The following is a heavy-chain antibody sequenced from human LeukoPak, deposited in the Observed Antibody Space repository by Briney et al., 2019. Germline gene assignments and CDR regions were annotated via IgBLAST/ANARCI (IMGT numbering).Heavy chain of an antibody. CDR3: ARDMLGGFDP. Sequence: PGGSLRLSCAASELTFSSYWMSWVRQAPGKGLEWVANIKQDGSEKYYVDSVKGRFTISRDNAKNSLYLQMNSLRAEDTAVYYCARDMLGGFDPWGQGTLVTVSS. D-gene: IGHD2-8*01. V-gene: IGHV3-7*03. CDR1: ELTFSSYW. CDR2: IKQDGSEK. J-gene: IGHJ5*02.